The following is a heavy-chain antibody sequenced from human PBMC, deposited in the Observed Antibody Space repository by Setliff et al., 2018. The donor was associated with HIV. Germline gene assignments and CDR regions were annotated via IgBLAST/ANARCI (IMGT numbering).Heavy chain of an antibody. J-gene: IGHJ4*02. V-gene: IGHV4-4*07. CDR1: GGSISSYY. CDR2: IYTSGST. CDR3: ARGNPNDS. Sequence: SETLSLTCTVSGGSISSYYWSWIRQPAGKGLEWIGRIYTSGSTNYNPSLKSRITISVDKSKNEFSLRLNTVTAADTAVYCCARGNPNDSWGQGTLVTVSS.